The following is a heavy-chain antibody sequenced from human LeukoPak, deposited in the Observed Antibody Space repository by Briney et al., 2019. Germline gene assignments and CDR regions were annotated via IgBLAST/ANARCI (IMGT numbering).Heavy chain of an antibody. V-gene: IGHV3-66*01. D-gene: IGHD5-18*01. CDR1: GFTVSSNY. CDR2: IYSGGST. Sequence: GGSLRLSCAASGFTVSSNYMSWVRQAPGKGLEWVSVIYSGGSTYYADPVKGRFTISRDNSKNTLYLQMNSLRAEDTAVYYCARGSSGYSYGYFYYYYGMDVWGQGTTVTVSS. CDR3: ARGSSGYSYGYFYYYYGMDV. J-gene: IGHJ6*02.